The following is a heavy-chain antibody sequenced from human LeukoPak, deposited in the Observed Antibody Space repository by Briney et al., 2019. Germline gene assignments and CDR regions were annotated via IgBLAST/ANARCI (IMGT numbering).Heavy chain of an antibody. V-gene: IGHV4-34*01. D-gene: IGHD1-26*01. CDR1: GGSFSGYY. CDR2: INHSGST. CDR3: ARGRNGGSYYLLYYFDY. Sequence: SETLSLTCAVYGGSFSGYYWSWIRQPPGEGLEWIGEINHSGSTNYNPSLKSRVTISVDTSKNQFSLKLSSVTAADTAVYYCARGRNGGSYYLLYYFDYWGQGTLVTVSS. J-gene: IGHJ4*02.